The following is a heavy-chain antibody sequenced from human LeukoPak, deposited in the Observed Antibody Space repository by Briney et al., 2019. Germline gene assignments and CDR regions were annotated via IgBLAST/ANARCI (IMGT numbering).Heavy chain of an antibody. CDR1: GGSFSGYY. CDR2: INHSEST. CDR3: ARARYYYDSSGYQKNYYFDY. J-gene: IGHJ4*02. D-gene: IGHD3-22*01. V-gene: IGHV4-34*01. Sequence: ASETLSLTCAVYGGSFSGYYWSWIRQPPGKGLEWSGEINHSESTNYNPSLKSRVTISVDTSKNQFSLKLSSVTAADTAVYYCARARYYYDSSGYQKNYYFDYWGQGTLVTVSS.